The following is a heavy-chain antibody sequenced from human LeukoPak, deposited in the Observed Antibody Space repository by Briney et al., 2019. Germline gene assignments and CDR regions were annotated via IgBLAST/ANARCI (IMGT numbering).Heavy chain of an antibody. D-gene: IGHD2-15*01. CDR1: GGSFSGYY. Sequence: SETLSLTCAVYGGSFSGYYWSWIRQPPGKGLEWIGEINHSGSTNYNPSLKSRVTISVDTSKNQFSLKLSSVTAADTAVYYCARRGRLRTSSGGSCYWFDPWGQGTLVTVSS. V-gene: IGHV4-34*01. J-gene: IGHJ5*02. CDR2: INHSGST. CDR3: ARRGRLRTSSGGSCYWFDP.